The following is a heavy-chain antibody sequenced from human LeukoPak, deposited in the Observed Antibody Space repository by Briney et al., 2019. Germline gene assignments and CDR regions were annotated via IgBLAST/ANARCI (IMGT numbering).Heavy chain of an antibody. Sequence: PSETLSLTCAVSGYSISSGYYWGWIRQPPGKGLEWIGSIYHSGSTYCNPSLKSRVTISVDTSKNQFSLKLSSVTAADTAVYYCARLTVTYAYYWGQGTLVTVSS. CDR1: GYSISSGYY. D-gene: IGHD4-17*01. J-gene: IGHJ4*02. V-gene: IGHV4-38-2*01. CDR3: ARLTVTYAYY. CDR2: IYHSGST.